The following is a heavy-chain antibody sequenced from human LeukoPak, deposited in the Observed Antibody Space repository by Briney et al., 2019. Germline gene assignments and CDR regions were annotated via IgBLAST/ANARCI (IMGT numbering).Heavy chain of an antibody. CDR3: ARHTWGYSYGKNKYYFDY. Sequence: SETLSLTCAVYGGSFSGYYWSWIRQPPGKGLEWIGEINHSGSTNYNPSLKSRVTISVDTSKNQFSLKLSSVTAADTAVYYCARHTWGYSYGKNKYYFDYWGQGTLVTVSS. CDR1: GGSFSGYY. CDR2: INHSGST. V-gene: IGHV4-34*01. D-gene: IGHD5-18*01. J-gene: IGHJ4*02.